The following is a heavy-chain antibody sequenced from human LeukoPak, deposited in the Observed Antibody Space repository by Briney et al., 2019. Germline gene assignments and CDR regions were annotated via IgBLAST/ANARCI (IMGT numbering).Heavy chain of an antibody. V-gene: IGHV4-39*07. D-gene: IGHD1-26*01. Sequence: PSETLSLTCTVSGGSISSSSFYWGWIRQPPGKGLEWIGSIYYSGSTYYNPSLKSRVTISVDTSKNQFSLKLSSVTAADTAVYYCASHIVGATGDDYWGQGTLVTVSS. CDR2: IYYSGST. CDR3: ASHIVGATGDDY. CDR1: GGSISSSSFY. J-gene: IGHJ4*02.